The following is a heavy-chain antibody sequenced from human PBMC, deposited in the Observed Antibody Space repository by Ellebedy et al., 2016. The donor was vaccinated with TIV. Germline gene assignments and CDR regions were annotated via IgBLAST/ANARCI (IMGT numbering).Heavy chain of an antibody. Sequence: GGSLRLXXAASGFTFRDYYMSWIRQAPGKGLEWFSYISSSSSYTNYADSVKGRFTISRDNAKNSLYLQMNSLRAEDPAVYYCARDPVVPAATYYYYYGMDVWGQGTTVTVSS. D-gene: IGHD2-2*01. J-gene: IGHJ6*02. CDR1: GFTFRDYY. CDR2: ISSSSSYT. V-gene: IGHV3-11*05. CDR3: ARDPVVPAATYYYYYGMDV.